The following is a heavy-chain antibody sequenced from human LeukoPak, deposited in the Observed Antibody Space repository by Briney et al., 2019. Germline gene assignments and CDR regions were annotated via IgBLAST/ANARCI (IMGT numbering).Heavy chain of an antibody. Sequence: GGSLRLSCAASGFTFSSYAVQCPPQSPGKALVGVSDMCGSGDNTSYADSVKGRFDISRDNSKNALYLQMNSLRAEDTAIYYCARHARPTKNWFDPWGQGTLVTVSS. J-gene: IGHJ5*02. CDR1: GFTFSSYA. CDR3: ARHARPTKNWFDP. V-gene: IGHV3-23*01. CDR2: MCGSGDNT. D-gene: IGHD5-24*01.